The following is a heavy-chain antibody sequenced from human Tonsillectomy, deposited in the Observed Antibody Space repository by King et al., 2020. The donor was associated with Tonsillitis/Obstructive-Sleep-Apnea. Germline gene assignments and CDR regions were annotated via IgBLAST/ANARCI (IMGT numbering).Heavy chain of an antibody. CDR3: ASTGPSGY. J-gene: IGHJ4*02. CDR1: GFTFSSYW. CDR2: INSDGSTP. V-gene: IGHV3-74*01. Sequence: VQLVESGGGLVQPGGSLRLSCAASGFTFSSYWMHWVRQAPGKGLVWFSRINSDGSTPIYADSVKGRFTISRDTAKNTLYLRMNSLRAEDSAIYYCASTGPSGYWGQGTLVTVSS. D-gene: IGHD1-14*01.